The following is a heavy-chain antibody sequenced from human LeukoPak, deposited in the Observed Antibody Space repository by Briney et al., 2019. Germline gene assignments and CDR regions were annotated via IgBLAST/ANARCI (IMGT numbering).Heavy chain of an antibody. Sequence: GGSLRLSCAASGFTFSSYGMDWVRQAPGKGLEWVAYIRYDGSNKNYADSVKGRFTISRDNSKNTLYLQMSSLRAEDTAVYYCAKDTYGDYFDLDYWGQGTLVTVSS. CDR2: IRYDGSNK. CDR3: AKDTYGDYFDLDY. V-gene: IGHV3-30*02. D-gene: IGHD4-17*01. CDR1: GFTFSSYG. J-gene: IGHJ4*02.